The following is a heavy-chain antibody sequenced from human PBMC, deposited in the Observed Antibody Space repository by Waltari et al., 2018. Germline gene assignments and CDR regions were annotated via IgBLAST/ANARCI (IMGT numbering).Heavy chain of an antibody. CDR3: ARVSSLELLAFDI. CDR2: IYYSGST. Sequence: QVQLQESGPGLVKPSETLSLTCTVSGGSLSSYSWSWIRQPPGKGLEWIGYIYYSGSTNYNPSLKSRVTISVDTSKNQFSLKLSSVTAADTAVYYCARVSSLELLAFDIWGQGTMVTVSS. J-gene: IGHJ3*02. D-gene: IGHD1-7*01. CDR1: GGSLSSYS. V-gene: IGHV4-59*01.